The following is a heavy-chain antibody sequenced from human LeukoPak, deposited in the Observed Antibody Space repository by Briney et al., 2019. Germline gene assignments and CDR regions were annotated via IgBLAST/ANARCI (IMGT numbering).Heavy chain of an antibody. CDR3: AKDSAVAGLTLDY. J-gene: IGHJ4*02. D-gene: IGHD6-19*01. CDR1: GFTFSNYG. Sequence: GGYLRLSCAASGFTFSNYGMHRVRPAQGKGREWVVVISYDGSNKYYADSVKGRFTISRDNSKNTLYLQMNSLRAEDTAVYYCAKDSAVAGLTLDYWGQGTLVTVSS. CDR2: ISYDGSNK. V-gene: IGHV3-30*18.